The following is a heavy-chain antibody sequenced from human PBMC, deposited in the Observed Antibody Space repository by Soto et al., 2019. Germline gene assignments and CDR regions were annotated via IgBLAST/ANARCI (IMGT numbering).Heavy chain of an antibody. CDR3: AKEHMFTRAAATYYFDY. V-gene: IGHV3-30*18. CDR2: ISYDGSNK. Sequence: PGGSLRLSCAASGFTFSSYGMHWVRQAPGKGLEWVAVISYDGSNKYYADSVKGRFTISRDNSKNTLCLQMNSLRAEDTAVYYCAKEHMFTRAAATYYFDYWGQGTLVTVSS. D-gene: IGHD6-13*01. J-gene: IGHJ4*02. CDR1: GFTFSSYG.